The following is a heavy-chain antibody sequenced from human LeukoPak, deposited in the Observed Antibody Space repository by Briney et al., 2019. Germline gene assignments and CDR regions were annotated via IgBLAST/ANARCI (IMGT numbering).Heavy chain of an antibody. D-gene: IGHD3-3*01. J-gene: IGHJ4*02. CDR3: AAENGNFWIGYHYFED. CDR1: DGSISSSSYY. V-gene: IGHV4-39*01. CDR2: IYFDGNT. Sequence: SETLSLTCTVSDGSISSSSYYWGWIRQPPGKGLEWIGTIYFDGNTFYNPSLKSRVTISVDMSKNQFSLSLRSVTAADTAIYYCAAENGNFWIGYHYFEDWGQGTLVSVSS.